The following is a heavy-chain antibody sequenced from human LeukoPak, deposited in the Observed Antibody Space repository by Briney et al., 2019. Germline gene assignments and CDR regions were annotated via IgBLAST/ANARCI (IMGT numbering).Heavy chain of an antibody. D-gene: IGHD3-10*01. CDR2: VRNDGSDK. CDR1: GFVFGDYG. V-gene: IGHV3-30*02. Sequence: GGSLRLSCAASGFVFGDYGMHWDRQAPGKGLEWVTMVRNDGSDKYYADSVKGRFTISRDNSKNTLYLQMNSPRPEDTAVYYCAKHYYGSGSQKYYFDYWGQGTLVTVSS. J-gene: IGHJ4*02. CDR3: AKHYYGSGSQKYYFDY.